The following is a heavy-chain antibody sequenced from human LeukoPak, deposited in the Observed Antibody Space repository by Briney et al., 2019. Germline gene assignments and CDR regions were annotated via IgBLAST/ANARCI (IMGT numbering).Heavy chain of an antibody. CDR1: GFTFDDYG. J-gene: IGHJ4*02. Sequence: GGSLRLSCAASGFTFDDYGMSWVRQAPGKGLEWVSGINWNGGSTGYADSVKGRFTISRDNAKNSLYLQMNSLRAEDTALYYCAKGGRRWELLGSYFDYWGQGTLVTVSS. V-gene: IGHV3-20*04. D-gene: IGHD1-26*01. CDR2: INWNGGST. CDR3: AKGGRRWELLGSYFDY.